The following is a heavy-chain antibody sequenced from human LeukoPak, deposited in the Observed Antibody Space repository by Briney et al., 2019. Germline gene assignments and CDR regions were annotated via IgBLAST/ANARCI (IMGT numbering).Heavy chain of an antibody. J-gene: IGHJ5*02. V-gene: IGHV4-59*01. D-gene: IGHD3-22*01. CDR2: ISYSGST. Sequence: SETLSLTCAVSGGSISSYYWSWIRQPPGKGLEWVACISYSGSTKYNPSLKSRVTISVDTSKNQLSLKLSSVTAADTAVYYCAREPGFDSSGYLNWFDPWGQGTLVTVSS. CDR3: AREPGFDSSGYLNWFDP. CDR1: GGSISSYY.